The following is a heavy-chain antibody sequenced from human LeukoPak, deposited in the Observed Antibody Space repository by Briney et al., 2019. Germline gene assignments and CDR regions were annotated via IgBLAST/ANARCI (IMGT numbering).Heavy chain of an antibody. CDR2: ISWNSGRI. J-gene: IGHJ4*02. D-gene: IGHD3-22*01. CDR3: AKAPAYYYDSSGPFDY. V-gene: IGHV3-9*01. Sequence: GGSQRLSCAASGFTFDDYAMHWVRQAPGKGLEWVSGISWNSGRIGYADSVKGRFTISRDNAKNSLYLQMNNLRAEDTALYYCAKAPAYYYDSSGPFDYWGQGTLVTVSS. CDR1: GFTFDDYA.